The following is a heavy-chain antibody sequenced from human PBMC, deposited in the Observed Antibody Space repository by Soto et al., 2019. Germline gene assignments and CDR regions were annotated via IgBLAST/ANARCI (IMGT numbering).Heavy chain of an antibody. V-gene: IGHV1-18*01. D-gene: IGHD3-10*01. CDR3: ARDLDGSGSYFTDF. J-gene: IGHJ4*02. CDR2: IRPYNGET. Sequence: QVQLVQSGAEVKKPGASVKVSCEASGYTFSSIGISWVRQAPGQGLEWMGWIRPYNGETYYTQRLQGRVTMTTDTSTSTAYMELRSRRSDDTAIYYCARDLDGSGSYFTDFWCQGTLVTVSS. CDR1: GYTFSSIG.